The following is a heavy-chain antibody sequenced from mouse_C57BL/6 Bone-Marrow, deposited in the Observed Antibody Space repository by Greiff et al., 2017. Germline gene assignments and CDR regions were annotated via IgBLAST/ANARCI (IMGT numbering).Heavy chain of an antibody. J-gene: IGHJ1*03. CDR1: GFTFSSYT. Sequence: EVKLVESGGGLVKPGGSLKLSCAASGFTFSSYTMSWVRQTPEKRLQWVAAISGGGGNTYYPDSVKGRFTISRDNDKNILYLQMGSLRSEDTAVYYCSRRVTTVLATKYFDVWGTGTTVTVSS. D-gene: IGHD1-1*01. V-gene: IGHV5-9*04. CDR3: SRRVTTVLATKYFDV. CDR2: ISGGGGNT.